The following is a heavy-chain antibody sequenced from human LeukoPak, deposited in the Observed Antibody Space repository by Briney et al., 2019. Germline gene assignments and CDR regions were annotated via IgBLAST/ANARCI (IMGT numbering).Heavy chain of an antibody. CDR1: GGTFSSYA. Sequence: SVRVSCKASGGTFSSYAISWVRQAPGQGLEWMGGIIPIFGTANYAQKFQGRVTITTDGSTSTAYMELSSLRSEDTAVYYCAGDNYAGANWFDPWGQGTLVTVSS. CDR2: IIPIFGTA. V-gene: IGHV1-69*05. D-gene: IGHD1-7*01. J-gene: IGHJ5*02. CDR3: AGDNYAGANWFDP.